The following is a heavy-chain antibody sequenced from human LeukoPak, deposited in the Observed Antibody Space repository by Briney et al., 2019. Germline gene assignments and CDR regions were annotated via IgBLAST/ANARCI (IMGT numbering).Heavy chain of an antibody. D-gene: IGHD2-21*01. Sequence: GGSLRLSCAASGLTFSNYAMNWVRQAPGRGLEWVSSISGSGGSTYYADSVKGRFSISRDNSKNTLYLQMDSLRGEDTAVYYCAKDFRIGYSAHFDYWGQGALVTVSS. CDR1: GLTFSNYA. J-gene: IGHJ4*02. CDR3: AKDFRIGYSAHFDY. V-gene: IGHV3-23*01. CDR2: ISGSGGST.